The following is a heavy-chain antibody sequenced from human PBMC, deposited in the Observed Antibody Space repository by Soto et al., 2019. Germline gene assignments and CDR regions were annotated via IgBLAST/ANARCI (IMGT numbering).Heavy chain of an antibody. CDR3: ARVLRDWFDP. CDR2: ISHSGIT. CDR1: GGSITSANW. Sequence: PSETLSLTCAVSGGSITSANWWTWVRQPPGGGLEWIGEISHSGITNYKASLKSRVTMSVAKTKNDVSLKLTSVTAADTAVYYCARVLRDWFDPWGQGTPVTVSS. V-gene: IGHV4-4*02. J-gene: IGHJ5*02.